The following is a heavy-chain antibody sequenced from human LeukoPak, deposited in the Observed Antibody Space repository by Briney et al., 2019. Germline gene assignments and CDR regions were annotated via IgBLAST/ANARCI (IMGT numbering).Heavy chain of an antibody. CDR1: GFTFNIYS. J-gene: IGHJ4*02. D-gene: IGHD4-17*01. Sequence: GGSLRLSCAASGFTFNIYSMNWVRQAPGKGLEWVSYISSSSSTIYYADSVKGRFTISRDNAKNSLYLQMNSLRDEDTAVYYCARERSTVTTYYFDYWGQGTLVTVSS. V-gene: IGHV3-48*02. CDR2: ISSSSSTI. CDR3: ARERSTVTTYYFDY.